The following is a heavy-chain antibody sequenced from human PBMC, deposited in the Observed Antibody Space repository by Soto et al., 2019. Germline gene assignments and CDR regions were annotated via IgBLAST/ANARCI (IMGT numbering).Heavy chain of an antibody. J-gene: IGHJ5*02. D-gene: IGHD2-15*01. CDR1: GSTFPKYT. V-gene: IGHV1-3*01. CDR3: ARGIATGQRDP. CDR2: INPDNGNT. Sequence: ASEKVSCMASGSTFPKYTMNWVRQAPGHRLEWMGWINPDNGNTKSSQKFRDRVFITRDTSASTAYMDLSSLASEDTAVYYCARGIATGQRDPWGQGTLVTVSS.